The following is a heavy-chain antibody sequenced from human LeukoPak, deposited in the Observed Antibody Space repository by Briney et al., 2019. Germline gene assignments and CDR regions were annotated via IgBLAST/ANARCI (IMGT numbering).Heavy chain of an antibody. CDR1: GFTFSTSA. J-gene: IGHJ4*02. CDR2: ISYDGSNK. D-gene: IGHD1-1*01. V-gene: IGHV3-30-3*01. Sequence: GGSLRLSCAASGFTFSTSAMQWVRQAPGKGLECAAVISYDGSNKYYADSVKGRFTISRDTSKNTLYLEMNGLRAEDTAVYYCARDRGTNGINDRGYFDYWGQGTLVTVSS. CDR3: ARDRGTNGINDRGYFDY.